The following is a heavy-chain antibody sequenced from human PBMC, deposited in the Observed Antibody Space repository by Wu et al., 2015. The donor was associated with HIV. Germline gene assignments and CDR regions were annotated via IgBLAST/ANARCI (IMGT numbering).Heavy chain of an antibody. J-gene: IGHJ4*02. CDR1: GGTFSNSA. CDR2: IIPRFHTV. CDR3: ARDPPAGSGRNEFDF. V-gene: IGHV1-69*12. D-gene: IGHD5-24*01. Sequence: QVHLVQSGPEVKKPGSSVKISCKISGGTFSNSAISWVRQAPGQGLEWMGGIIPRFHTVNYAQKFQGRVAMTADEFAAYLELSSLRSEDTAVYYCARDPPAGSGRNEFDFWGQGTLVTVSS.